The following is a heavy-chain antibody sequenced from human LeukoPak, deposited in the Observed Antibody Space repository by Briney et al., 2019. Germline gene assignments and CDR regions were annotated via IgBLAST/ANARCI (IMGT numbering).Heavy chain of an antibody. CDR1: GGSISSSSYY. J-gene: IGHJ4*02. CDR2: IYYSGST. D-gene: IGHD6-19*01. Sequence: SETLSLTCTVSGGSISSSSYYWGWIRQPPGKGLEWIGSIYYSGSTYYNPSLKSRVTISVDTSKNQFSLKLSSVTAADTAVYYCASSSGWLQVFDYWGQGTLVTVSS. CDR3: ASSSGWLQVFDY. V-gene: IGHV4-39*07.